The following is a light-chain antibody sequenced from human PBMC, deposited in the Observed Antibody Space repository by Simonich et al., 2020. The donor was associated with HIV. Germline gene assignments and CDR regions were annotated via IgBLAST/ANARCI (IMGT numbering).Light chain of an antibody. Sequence: DIQMTQSPSSLPASVGDRVTITCRASQSIRSYLNWYQQKPGKAPKILIYTASSLQSGVPSRFSGSGSGTDFTLTISSLQPEDFATYYCQQANSFPYTFGQGTKLEIK. CDR3: QQANSFPYT. J-gene: IGKJ2*01. V-gene: IGKV1-12*01. CDR2: TAS. CDR1: QSIRSY.